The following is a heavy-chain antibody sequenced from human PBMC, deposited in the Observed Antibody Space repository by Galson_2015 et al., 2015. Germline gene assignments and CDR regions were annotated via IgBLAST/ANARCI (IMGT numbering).Heavy chain of an antibody. J-gene: IGHJ6*02. D-gene: IGHD5-12*01. Sequence: SLRLSCAVSGFTFSNYAMSWVRQAPGKGLEWVSTISGSGGSTYYADSVKGRFTISRDNSKNTLYLQMNSLRAEDTAVYYCAKDHRGYSGYARGVDYYGMDVWGQGTTVTVSS. CDR2: ISGSGGST. V-gene: IGHV3-23*01. CDR1: GFTFSNYA. CDR3: AKDHRGYSGYARGVDYYGMDV.